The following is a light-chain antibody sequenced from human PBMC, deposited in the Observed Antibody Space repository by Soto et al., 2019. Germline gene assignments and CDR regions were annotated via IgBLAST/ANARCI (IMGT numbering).Light chain of an antibody. J-gene: IGLJ1*01. CDR1: SSNIGNNL. V-gene: IGLV1-51*02. Sequence: QSVLTQPPSVSAAPGQKVTISCSGSSSNIGNNLVCWYQQLPGTAPKLLIYENNKRPSGIPDRFSGSKSGTSATLGITGLQTGDEADYYCGTWDNSLSEDVFGTGTKVTVL. CDR2: ENN. CDR3: GTWDNSLSEDV.